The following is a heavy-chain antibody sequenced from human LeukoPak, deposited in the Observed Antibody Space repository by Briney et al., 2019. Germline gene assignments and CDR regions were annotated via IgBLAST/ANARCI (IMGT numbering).Heavy chain of an antibody. J-gene: IGHJ6*02. V-gene: IGHV3-33*01. D-gene: IGHD4-17*01. CDR1: GFTFSSYG. Sequence: PGGSLRLSCAASGFTFSSYGMHWVRQAPGKGLEWVAVIWYDGSNKYYADSVKGRFTISRDNSKNTLYLQMNGLRAEDTAVYYCARERTTVAHYYYYGMDVWGQGTTVTVSS. CDR3: ARERTTVAHYYYYGMDV. CDR2: IWYDGSNK.